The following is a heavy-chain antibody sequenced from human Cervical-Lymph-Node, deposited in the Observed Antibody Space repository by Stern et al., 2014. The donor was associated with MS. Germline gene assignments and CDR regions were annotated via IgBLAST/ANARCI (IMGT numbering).Heavy chain of an antibody. CDR1: GFTFSSYG. D-gene: IGHD1-26*01. CDR2: ISYPASNK. V-gene: IGHV3-30*18. CDR3: AKDLGGTYYHYYYGMDV. J-gene: IGHJ6*02. Sequence: VQLVESGGGVVQPGRSLRLSCAASGFTFSSYGMHWVRQAPGTGLEWVACISYPASNKYYADSVKGRFTISRDNSKNTLYLQMNSLRAEDTAVYYCAKDLGGTYYHYYYGMDVWGQGTTVTVSS.